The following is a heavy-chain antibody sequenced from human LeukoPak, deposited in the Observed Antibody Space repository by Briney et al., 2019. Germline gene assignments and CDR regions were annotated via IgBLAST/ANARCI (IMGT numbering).Heavy chain of an antibody. CDR2: INPSDGST. CDR3: AREGGGLGYFDS. CDR1: GYMFTRHY. J-gene: IGHJ4*02. V-gene: IGHV1-46*01. Sequence: ASVTVSCKATGYMFTRHYVHWVRQAPGHGLEWMGIINPSDGSTNYAQKFQGRVTMTTDTSTSTVFMELSSLRSEDTAVYYCAREGGGLGYFDSWGQGTLVTVSS. D-gene: IGHD3-16*01.